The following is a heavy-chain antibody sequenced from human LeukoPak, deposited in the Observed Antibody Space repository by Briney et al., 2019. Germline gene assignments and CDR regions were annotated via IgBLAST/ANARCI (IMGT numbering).Heavy chain of an antibody. CDR2: IIPILGIA. CDR1: GGTFSSYA. J-gene: IGHJ5*02. CDR3: ARGANWFDP. Sequence: GASVKVSCKASGGTFSSYAISWVRQAPGQGLEWMGRIIPILGIANYAQKFQGRVTITADKSTSTAYMELSSLRSEDTAVYYRARGANWFDPWGQGTLVTVSS. V-gene: IGHV1-69*04.